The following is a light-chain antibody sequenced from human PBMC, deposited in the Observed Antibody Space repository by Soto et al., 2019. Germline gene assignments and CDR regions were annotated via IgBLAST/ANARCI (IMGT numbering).Light chain of an antibody. CDR2: AAS. CDR3: QQSYSTPLT. J-gene: IGKJ4*01. V-gene: IGKV1-39*01. Sequence: DIVLTQSPVTLSLYPGERATLSCRASQSISSYLNWYQQKPGKAPKLLIYAASSLQSGVPSRFSGSGSGTDFTLTISSLQPEDFATYYCQQSYSTPLTFGGGTKVDIK. CDR1: QSISSY.